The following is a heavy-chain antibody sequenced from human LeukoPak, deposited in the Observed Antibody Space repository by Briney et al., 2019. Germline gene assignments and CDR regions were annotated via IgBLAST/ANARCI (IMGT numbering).Heavy chain of an antibody. Sequence: KPSETLSLTCTVSGGSISSYYWSWLRQPPGKGLEWIGNIYNSGGTNYNPSLKSRVTTSVDTSKNQFSLKLTSVTAADTAVYYCARYRGNSNSGFDPWGQGTLVTVSS. CDR2: IYNSGGT. V-gene: IGHV4-59*01. J-gene: IGHJ5*02. CDR3: ARYRGNSNSGFDP. D-gene: IGHD4-23*01. CDR1: GGSISSYY.